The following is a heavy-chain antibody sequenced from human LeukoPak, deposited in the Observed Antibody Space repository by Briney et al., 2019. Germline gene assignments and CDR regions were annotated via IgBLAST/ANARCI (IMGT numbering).Heavy chain of an antibody. CDR1: GGSFSGYD. V-gene: IGHV4-34*01. D-gene: IGHD3-3*01. CDR3: ARGRTHYDFWSGLTRYYFDY. Sequence: SETLSLTCAVYGGSFSGYDWSWIRQPPGKGLEWIGEINHSGSTNYNPSLNSRVTISVDTSKNQFSLKLSSVTAANSAVYYCARGRTHYDFWSGLTRYYFDYWGQGTLVTVSS. CDR2: INHSGST. J-gene: IGHJ4*02.